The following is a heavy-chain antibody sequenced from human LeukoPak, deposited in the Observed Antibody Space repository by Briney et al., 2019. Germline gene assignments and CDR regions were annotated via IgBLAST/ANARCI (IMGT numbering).Heavy chain of an antibody. J-gene: IGHJ4*02. D-gene: IGHD3-22*01. Sequence: SETLSLTCAVSGGSISSSNWWSWVRQPPGKGLEWIGEINHSGSTNYNPSLKSRVTISVDTSKNQFSLRLSSVTAADTAVYYCARGHRPTGSSSGYTPWGQGTLVTVSS. CDR2: INHSGST. CDR3: ARGHRPTGSSSGYTP. V-gene: IGHV4-4*02. CDR1: GGSISSSNW.